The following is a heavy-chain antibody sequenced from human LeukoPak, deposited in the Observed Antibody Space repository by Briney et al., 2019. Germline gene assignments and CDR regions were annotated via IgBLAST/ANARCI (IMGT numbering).Heavy chain of an antibody. V-gene: IGHV3-23*01. Sequence: GGSLRLSCEASGFTFGSFAMSWVRQAPGKGLEWVSGISGRGYYTYYADSVKGRFTISRDNSKNTLYIELNNLRAEDTALYFCAKDGSWGDYQFYFYMDVWGKGTTVTVSS. CDR3: AKDGSWGDYQFYFYMDV. D-gene: IGHD3-16*01. CDR2: ISGRGYYT. J-gene: IGHJ6*03. CDR1: GFTFGSFA.